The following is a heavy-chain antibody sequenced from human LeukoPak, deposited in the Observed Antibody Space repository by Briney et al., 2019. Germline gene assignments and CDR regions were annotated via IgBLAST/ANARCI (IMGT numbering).Heavy chain of an antibody. Sequence: SETLSLTCTVSGGSISNTQYYWTWIRQPPGKGLEWIGYIHFSGSAYYNPSLKSRVTILLDTSKNQFSLKMSFMTAADTAVYYCARDRKIYGSGSYREDNWFDPWGQGTLVTVSS. CDR1: GGSISNTQYY. D-gene: IGHD3-10*01. V-gene: IGHV4-30-4*01. J-gene: IGHJ5*02. CDR3: ARDRKIYGSGSYREDNWFDP. CDR2: IHFSGSA.